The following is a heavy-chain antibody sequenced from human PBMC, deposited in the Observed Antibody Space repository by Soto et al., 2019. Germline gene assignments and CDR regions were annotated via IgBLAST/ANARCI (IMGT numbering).Heavy chain of an antibody. J-gene: IGHJ4*02. V-gene: IGHV4-30-2*01. CDR3: ATVTGY. Sequence: QLQLQESGSGLVKPSQTLSLTCAVSGGSISSGGYSWSWIRQPPGQGLEWIAYIYHSVSTYYNQSLMSRVTISVHTSKNLCSLKLCYVTAADTAVDYCATVTGYWGQGNLVTV. CDR1: GGSISSGGYS. CDR2: IYHSVST.